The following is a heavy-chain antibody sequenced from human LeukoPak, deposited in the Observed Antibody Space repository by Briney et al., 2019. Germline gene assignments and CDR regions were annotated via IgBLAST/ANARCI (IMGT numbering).Heavy chain of an antibody. V-gene: IGHV4-39*01. Sequence: SETLSLTCTVSGDSISRSSYYWGWIRQAPGKGLQWIGSIYYSGTTFHNPSLRSRVTISVDTSKNQFSLKLSSVTAADTAVYYCARRYSSGPFSYWGQGTLVTVSS. D-gene: IGHD6-19*01. CDR3: ARRYSSGPFSY. CDR2: IYYSGTT. J-gene: IGHJ4*02. CDR1: GDSISRSSYY.